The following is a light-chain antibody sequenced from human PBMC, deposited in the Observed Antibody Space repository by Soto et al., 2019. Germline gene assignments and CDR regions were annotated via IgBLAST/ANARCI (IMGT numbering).Light chain of an antibody. CDR1: QSISSL. CDR2: KAS. J-gene: IGKJ5*01. V-gene: IGKV1-5*03. Sequence: DIQMTQSPSTLSASVGDRVTITCRASQSISSLLAWYQQKPGRATTLLINKASTLESGVPSRFSGSGSGTEFSLNISSLQPDDSATYYCQQYNSYPLTFGQGTRLDIK. CDR3: QQYNSYPLT.